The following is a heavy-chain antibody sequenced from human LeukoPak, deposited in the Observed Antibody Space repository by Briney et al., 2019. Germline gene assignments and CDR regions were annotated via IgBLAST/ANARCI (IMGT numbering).Heavy chain of an antibody. CDR3: AGPRVMGPLDY. CDR1: GXTFXSXX. Sequence: GGSLGLSCAASGXTFXSXXXXXXXXAPXXXXXWXXAINXXGGNTYYVASVKGRFTISKDNSKHTVYLQRNSLRAEDTAVXYCAGPRVMGPLDYWGQGTLVTASS. D-gene: IGHD3-16*01. CDR2: INXXGGNT. V-gene: IGHV3-23*01. J-gene: IGHJ4*02.